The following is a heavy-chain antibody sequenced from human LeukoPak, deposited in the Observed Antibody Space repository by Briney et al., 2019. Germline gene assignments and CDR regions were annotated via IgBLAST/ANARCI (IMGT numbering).Heavy chain of an antibody. CDR1: GGTFSTYG. CDR3: ATHYDILTGYGD. J-gene: IGHJ4*02. CDR2: IIPIFGTA. D-gene: IGHD3-9*01. V-gene: IGHV1-69*13. Sequence: SVKVSCKASGGTFSTYGISWVRQAPGQGLEWMGGIIPIFGTANYAQKFQGRVTITADESTSTAYMELSSLRSEDTAVYYCATHYDILTGYGDWGQGTLVTVSS.